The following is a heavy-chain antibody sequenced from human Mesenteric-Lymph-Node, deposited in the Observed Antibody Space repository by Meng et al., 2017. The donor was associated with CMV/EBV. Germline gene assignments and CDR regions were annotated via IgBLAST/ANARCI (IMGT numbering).Heavy chain of an antibody. Sequence: LSLTCAASGFTFSSYAMHWGRQAPGKGLEWVAVISYDGSNKYYADSVKGRFTISRDNYQNTLYLDINNLRSEDTAIYVCASPMYCSTTSCLWTFNSWGQGTLVTVSS. V-gene: IGHV3-30-3*01. CDR3: ASPMYCSTTSCLWTFNS. D-gene: IGHD2-2*01. CDR1: GFTFSSYA. J-gene: IGHJ4*02. CDR2: ISYDGSNK.